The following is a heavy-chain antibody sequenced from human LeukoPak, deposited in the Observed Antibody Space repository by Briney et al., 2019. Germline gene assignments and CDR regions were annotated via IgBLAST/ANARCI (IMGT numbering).Heavy chain of an antibody. CDR2: ISYDGSNK. CDR1: GFTFSSYA. D-gene: IGHD3-10*01. Sequence: PGRSLRLSCAASGFTFSSYAMQWVRQAPGKGLEWVAVISYDGSNKYYADSVKGRFTISRDNSKSTLYLQMNSLRAEDTAVYYCARDGVVRGIVINGGIDYWGQGTLVTVSS. J-gene: IGHJ4*02. V-gene: IGHV3-30-3*01. CDR3: ARDGVVRGIVINGGIDY.